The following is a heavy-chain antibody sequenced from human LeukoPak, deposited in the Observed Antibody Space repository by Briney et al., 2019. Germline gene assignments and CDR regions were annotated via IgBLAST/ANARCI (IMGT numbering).Heavy chain of an antibody. CDR2: IHYSGST. CDR1: GGSISSGGYY. CDR3: ARVIVLRGRHIDS. J-gene: IGHJ4*02. D-gene: IGHD3-10*01. Sequence: SETLSLTCTVSGGSISSGGYYWSWIRQHPGKGLEWIGYIHYSGSTYYTASLKSRITISVATSKNQFALKLNPVTAADTAVYYCARVIVLRGRHIDSWGQGTLVTVSS. V-gene: IGHV4-31*03.